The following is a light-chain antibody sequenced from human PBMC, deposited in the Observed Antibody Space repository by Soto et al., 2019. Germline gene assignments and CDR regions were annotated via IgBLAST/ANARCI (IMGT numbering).Light chain of an antibody. V-gene: IGKV3-20*01. CDR1: QSIDRSY. CDR3: QQYGGSFKWA. CDR2: ATS. Sequence: EIVLTQSTGTLSLSPGERATLSCRASQSIDRSYLVWYQQRPGQAPRLLIYATSRRGTGIPDRFSGSGSVTDFTLTIRRLEPEDFAVYYCQQYGGSFKWAFGQGTKVEIK. J-gene: IGKJ1*01.